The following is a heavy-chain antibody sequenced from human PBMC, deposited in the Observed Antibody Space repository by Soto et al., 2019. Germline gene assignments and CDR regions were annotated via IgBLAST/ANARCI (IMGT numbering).Heavy chain of an antibody. V-gene: IGHV5-10-1*01. CDR2: IDPSDSYT. Sequence: GESLKISCKGSGYSFTSYWISWVRQMPGKGLEWMGRIDPSDSYTNYSPSFRGHVTISADKSISTAYLQWSSLKASDTAMYYCAREGNLEYSSSSSGYYYYYYGMDVWGQGTTVTVSS. CDR1: GYSFTSYW. J-gene: IGHJ6*02. D-gene: IGHD6-6*01. CDR3: AREGNLEYSSSSSGYYYYYYGMDV.